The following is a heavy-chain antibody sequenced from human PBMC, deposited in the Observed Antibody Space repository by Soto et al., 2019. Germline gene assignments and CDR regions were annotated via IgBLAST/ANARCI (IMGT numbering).Heavy chain of an antibody. CDR3: VCRDFGVYVFQF. J-gene: IGHJ4*02. V-gene: IGHV2-5*02. Sequence: QITLKESGPTLVKPTQTLTLTCTFSGFSLTAPGVHVGWIRQPPGKALEWLALIYWDDNEVYSPSLRNRLTLTKDTSKSQVVLTLSTVDPGDTATYYCVCRDFGVYVFQFWGQGILVIVSS. CDR2: IYWDDNE. CDR1: GFSLTAPGVH. D-gene: IGHD4-17*01.